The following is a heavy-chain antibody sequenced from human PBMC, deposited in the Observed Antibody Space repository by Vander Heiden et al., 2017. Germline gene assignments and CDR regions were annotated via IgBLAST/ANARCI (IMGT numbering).Heavy chain of an antibody. J-gene: IGHJ5*02. CDR1: GGSFSGYY. D-gene: IGHD3-9*01. CDR2: INHSGST. CDR3: AIAGYDILSNWFDP. Sequence: QVQLQQWGAGLLKPSETLSLTCAVYGGSFSGYYWSWIRQPPGKGLEWIGEINHSGSTNYNPSLKSRVTISVDTSKNQFSLKLSSVTAADTAVYYFAIAGYDILSNWFDPWGQGTLVTVYS. V-gene: IGHV4-34*01.